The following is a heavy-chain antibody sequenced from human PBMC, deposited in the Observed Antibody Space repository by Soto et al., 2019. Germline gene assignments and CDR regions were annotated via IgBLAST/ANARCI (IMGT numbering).Heavy chain of an antibody. Sequence: QVQLQESGPGLVKPSETLSLTCTVSGGSISSYYWSWIRQPPGKGLEWIGSIYYSGSTNYNPSLISRVTISVDTSKNQFSLKLSSVTAADTAVYYCARQSVGPYGAVSYFDYWGQGTPVTVSS. V-gene: IGHV4-59*08. CDR2: IYYSGST. CDR3: ARQSVGPYGAVSYFDY. D-gene: IGHD3-10*01. J-gene: IGHJ4*02. CDR1: GGSISSYY.